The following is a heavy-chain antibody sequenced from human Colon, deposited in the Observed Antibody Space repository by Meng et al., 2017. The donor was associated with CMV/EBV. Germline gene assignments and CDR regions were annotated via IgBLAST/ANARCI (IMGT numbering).Heavy chain of an antibody. CDR1: GYSFRNYA. D-gene: IGHD6-19*01. CDR2: ISVYNGNT. Sequence: ASVKVSCKASGYSFRNYAISWVRLAPGQGLEWMGWISVYNGNTKYAQKLQGRITLTTDTSTNTAYMELRSLRFDDTAVYYCARDGPVAGLGDALDIWGQGTMVTVSS. J-gene: IGHJ3*02. CDR3: ARDGPVAGLGDALDI. V-gene: IGHV1-18*01.